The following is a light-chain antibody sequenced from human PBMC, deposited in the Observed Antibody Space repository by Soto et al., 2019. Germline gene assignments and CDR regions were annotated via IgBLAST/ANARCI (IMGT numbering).Light chain of an antibody. CDR3: QQYKSPPYT. CDR1: QSISTL. V-gene: IGKV1-5*01. Sequence: DIQMTQSPSTLSASVGDRVTITCRASQSISTLLAWYQQKPGKAPKLLIYDASSLENGDPARFSDSGSGTEFTLAISSLQSDDCATYYCQQYKSPPYTFGQGTRLEIK. CDR2: DAS. J-gene: IGKJ2*01.